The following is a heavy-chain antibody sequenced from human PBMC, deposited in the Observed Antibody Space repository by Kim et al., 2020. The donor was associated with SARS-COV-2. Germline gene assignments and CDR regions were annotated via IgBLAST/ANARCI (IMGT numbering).Heavy chain of an antibody. CDR2: IIPIFGTA. V-gene: IGHV1-69*13. CDR1: GGTFSSYA. D-gene: IGHD6-19*01. CDR3: ARGHLLAVAGIALDY. J-gene: IGHJ4*02. Sequence: SVKVSCKASGGTFSSYAISWVRQAPGQGLEWMGGIIPIFGTANYAQKFQGRVTITANESTSTAYMELSSLRSEDTAVYYCARGHLLAVAGIALDYWGQGTLVTVSS.